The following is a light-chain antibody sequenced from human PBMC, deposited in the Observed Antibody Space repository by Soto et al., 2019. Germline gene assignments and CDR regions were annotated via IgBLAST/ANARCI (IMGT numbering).Light chain of an antibody. CDR1: QSISSY. CDR3: QQLTDWPPQWT. V-gene: IGKV3-11*01. CDR2: DAS. Sequence: EIVLTQSPATLSLPPGERATLSCRASQSISSYLACYQQKPGQAPRLLIYDASSRATGIPARFSGSGSGTDFTLTISSLEPEDFAVYYCQQLTDWPPQWTFGQGTKVDIK. J-gene: IGKJ1*01.